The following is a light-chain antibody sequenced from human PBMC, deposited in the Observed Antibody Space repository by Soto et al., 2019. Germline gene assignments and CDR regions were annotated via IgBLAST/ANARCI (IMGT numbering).Light chain of an antibody. Sequence: QSVLTQPASVSGSPGQSITISCTGTRSDVGGYNYVSWYQQHPGKAPKLMIYDVSNRPSGVSNRFSGSKSGNTASLTISGLRAEDEADYYCSSYTSSSPPLYVFGTGTKVTVL. V-gene: IGLV2-14*01. CDR3: SSYTSSSPPLYV. CDR2: DVS. CDR1: RSDVGGYNY. J-gene: IGLJ1*01.